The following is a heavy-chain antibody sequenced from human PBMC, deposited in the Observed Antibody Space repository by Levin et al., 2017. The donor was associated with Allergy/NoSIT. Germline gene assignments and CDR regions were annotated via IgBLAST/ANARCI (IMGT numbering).Heavy chain of an antibody. CDR1: GFSISRSY. Sequence: SQTFSLTCTVSGFSISRSYWSWIRQPPGKGLEWIGYIHYSGTTNHNPSLESRVTISIDTSRNEFSLRLRSVTAADTAVYYCASGIAVAGTSDAFDFWGQGTMVTVSS. CDR3: ASGIAVAGTSDAFDF. J-gene: IGHJ3*01. CDR2: IHYSGTT. D-gene: IGHD6-19*01. V-gene: IGHV4-59*01.